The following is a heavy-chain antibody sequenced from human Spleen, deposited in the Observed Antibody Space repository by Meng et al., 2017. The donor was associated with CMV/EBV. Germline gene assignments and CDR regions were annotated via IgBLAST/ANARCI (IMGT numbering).Heavy chain of an antibody. Sequence: SGFTFSSYAMTWVRQAPGKGLEWVAVISYDGSNKYYADSVKGRFTISRDNSKNSLYLEMNRLRAEDTAVYYCARDTATSGWNAFDYWGRGTLVTVSS. D-gene: IGHD6-19*01. CDR3: ARDTATSGWNAFDY. V-gene: IGHV3-30-3*01. CDR2: ISYDGSNK. J-gene: IGHJ4*02. CDR1: GFTFSSYA.